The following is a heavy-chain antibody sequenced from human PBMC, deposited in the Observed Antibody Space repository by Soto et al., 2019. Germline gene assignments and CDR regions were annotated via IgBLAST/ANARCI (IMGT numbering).Heavy chain of an antibody. J-gene: IGHJ4*02. CDR1: GGSISSGGYS. D-gene: IGHD4-17*01. Sequence: QLQLQESGSGLVKPSQTLSLTCAVSGGSISSGGYSWSWIRQPPGKGLEWIGYIYHSGSTYYNPSHTSRVTISVDRSKNQFALQLSSVTAADTAVYYCARASATVTTLDYWGQGTLVTVSS. CDR3: ARASATVTTLDY. CDR2: IYHSGST. V-gene: IGHV4-30-2*01.